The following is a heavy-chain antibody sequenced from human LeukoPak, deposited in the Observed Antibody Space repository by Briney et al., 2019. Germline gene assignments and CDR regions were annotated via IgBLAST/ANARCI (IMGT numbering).Heavy chain of an antibody. CDR3: AKERGTAMVRSFYMDV. V-gene: IGHV3-53*01. CDR2: MYSGGDT. CDR1: GFTVSSNY. J-gene: IGHJ6*03. Sequence: GGSLRLSCAASGFTVSSNYMSWIRQAPGKGLEWVSVMYSGGDTYYADSVKGRFTISRDNSKNTLYLQMNSLRAEDTAVYYCAKERGTAMVRSFYMDVWGKGTTVTVSS. D-gene: IGHD5-18*01.